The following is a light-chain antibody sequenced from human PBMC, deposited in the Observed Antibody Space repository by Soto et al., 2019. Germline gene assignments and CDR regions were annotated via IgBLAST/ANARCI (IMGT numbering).Light chain of an antibody. CDR2: NAS. CDR1: QRIGTW. V-gene: IGKV1-5*01. J-gene: IGKJ2*01. CDR3: QHYYSYPYT. Sequence: DIQMTQYPSTLSASVGDSVSITCRASQRIGTWLTWYQQKPGKVPKLLIYNASSLTSGVPSRFSGSGSGTEFPLSSSSLQPDDFATYYFQHYYSYPYTFGPGTKVEIK.